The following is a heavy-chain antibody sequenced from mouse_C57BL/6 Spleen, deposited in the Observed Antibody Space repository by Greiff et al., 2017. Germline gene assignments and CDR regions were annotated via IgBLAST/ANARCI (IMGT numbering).Heavy chain of an antibody. V-gene: IGHV1-5*01. CDR1: GYTFTSYW. D-gene: IGHD1-1*01. CDR2: IYPGNSDT. Sequence: VHVKQSGTVLARPGASVKMSCKTSGYTFTSYWMHWVKQRPGQGLEWIGAIYPGNSDTSYNQKFKGKAKLTAVTSASTAYMELSSLTNEDSAVYYCTRDYGSSFPWFAYWGQGTLVTVSA. CDR3: TRDYGSSFPWFAY. J-gene: IGHJ3*01.